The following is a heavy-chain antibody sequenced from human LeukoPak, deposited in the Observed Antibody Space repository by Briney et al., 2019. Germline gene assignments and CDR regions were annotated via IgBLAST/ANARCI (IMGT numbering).Heavy chain of an antibody. Sequence: GGSLRLSCAASGFTFSSYSMNWVRQAPGKGLEWVSSISSSSSYIYYADSVKGRFTISRDNAKNSLYLQMNSLRAEDTAVYYCARGPAIRAAAGTRDYWGQGTLVTVSS. CDR2: ISSSSSYI. V-gene: IGHV3-21*01. D-gene: IGHD6-13*01. CDR3: ARGPAIRAAAGTRDY. CDR1: GFTFSSYS. J-gene: IGHJ4*02.